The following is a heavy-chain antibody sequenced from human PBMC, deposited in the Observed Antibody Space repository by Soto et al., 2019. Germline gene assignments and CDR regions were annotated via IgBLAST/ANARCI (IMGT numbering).Heavy chain of an antibody. D-gene: IGHD2-2*02. J-gene: IGHJ4*02. V-gene: IGHV1-18*04. CDR1: GYTFTSYG. CDR3: ARAPWAIHDPALDY. CDR2: ISAYNGNT. Sequence: GASVKVSCKASGYTFTSYGISWARQAPGQGLEWMGWISAYNGNTNYAQKLQGRVTMTTDTSTSTAYMELRSLRSDDTAVYYCARAPWAIHDPALDYWGQGTLVTVSS.